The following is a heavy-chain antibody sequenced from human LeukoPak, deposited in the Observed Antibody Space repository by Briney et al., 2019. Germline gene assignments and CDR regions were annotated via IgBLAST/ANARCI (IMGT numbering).Heavy chain of an antibody. CDR2: IYYSGST. J-gene: IGHJ4*02. CDR3: ARAAYSGSYHSDY. D-gene: IGHD1-26*01. CDR1: GGSVNSSSYY. V-gene: IGHV4-61*01. Sequence: PSQTLSLTCTVSGGSVNSSSYYWNWIRQPPGKGLEWIGYIYYSGSTNYNPSLKSRVTISVDTSKNRFSLKLSSVTAADTAVYYCARAAYSGSYHSDYWGQGTLVTVSS.